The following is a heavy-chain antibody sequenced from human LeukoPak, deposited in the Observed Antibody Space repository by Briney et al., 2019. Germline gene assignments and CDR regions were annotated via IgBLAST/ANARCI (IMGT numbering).Heavy chain of an antibody. CDR1: GGSFSGYY. J-gene: IGHJ4*02. V-gene: IGHV4-34*01. D-gene: IGHD6-6*01. CDR2: INHSGST. CDR3: ARHRRIAARPFDY. Sequence: SETLSLTCAVYGGSFSGYYWSWIRQPPGKGLEWIGEINHSGSTDYNPSLKSRVTISVDTSKNQFSLKLSSVTAADTAVYYCARHRRIAARPFDYWGQGTLVTVSS.